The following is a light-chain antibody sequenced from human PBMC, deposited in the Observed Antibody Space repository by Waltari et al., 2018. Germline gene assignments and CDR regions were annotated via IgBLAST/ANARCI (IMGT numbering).Light chain of an antibody. CDR2: EVT. CDR3: SSYTSIKTPYVV. V-gene: IGLV2-14*01. CDR1: TRDVGRYNY. Sequence: QSALTHPASVSGSPGQSITISCTGTTRDVGRYNYVSWYQCHPGKAPELIIYEVTNRLSGVSDRFSGPKSGNTASLSISGLQPEDEADYYCSSYTSIKTPYVVFGGGTKVTVL. J-gene: IGLJ2*01.